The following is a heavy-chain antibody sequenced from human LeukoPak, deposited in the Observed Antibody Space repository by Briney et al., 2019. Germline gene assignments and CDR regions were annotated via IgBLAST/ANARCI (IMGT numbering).Heavy chain of an antibody. V-gene: IGHV4-59*01. CDR2: IRYSGDS. D-gene: IGHD1-1*01. CDR3: ARDLELERNRWNYFES. Sequence: PSETLSLTCTVSGGSISSFFWSWIRQPPGKGLEWIGSIRYSGDSKYNPSLKSRVSLSIDMSKEQFSLRLSSVTAADTAVYYCARDLELERNRWNYFESWGQGTLVTVSS. J-gene: IGHJ4*02. CDR1: GGSISSFF.